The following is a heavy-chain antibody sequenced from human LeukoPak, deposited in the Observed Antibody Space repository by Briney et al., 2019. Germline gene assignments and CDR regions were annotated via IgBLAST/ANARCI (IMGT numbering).Heavy chain of an antibody. CDR2: INTNTGNP. CDR3: ARSNNDGDYLGVGFDY. V-gene: IGHV7-4-1*02. J-gene: IGHJ4*02. CDR1: GYTFSSYA. D-gene: IGHD4-17*01. Sequence: ASVKVSCKASGYTFSSYAMNWVRQAPGQGLEWMGWINTNTGNPTYAQGFTGRFVFSLDTSVSTAYLQISSLQAEDSAVYYCARSNNDGDYLGVGFDYWGQGTLVTVSS.